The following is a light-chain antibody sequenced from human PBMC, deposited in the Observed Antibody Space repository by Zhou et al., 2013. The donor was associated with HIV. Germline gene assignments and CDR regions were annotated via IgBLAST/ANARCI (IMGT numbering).Light chain of an antibody. V-gene: IGKV3-20*01. Sequence: EIVLTQSPGTLSLSPGERATLSCRASQSFSSTYLAWYQQKPGQAPRLLIHGASSRATGIPDRFSGSGSGTDFTLTISRLEPEDFAVFYCQQYGGSPRTFGGGTKVEIK. CDR1: QSFSSTY. J-gene: IGKJ4*01. CDR2: GAS. CDR3: QQYGGSPRT.